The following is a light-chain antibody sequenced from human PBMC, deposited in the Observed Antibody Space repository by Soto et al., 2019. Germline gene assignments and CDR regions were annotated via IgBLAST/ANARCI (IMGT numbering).Light chain of an antibody. Sequence: QSALTQPASVSGSPGQSITISCTGTSSDIGVYDFVSWYQQHPGRAPKLLIYDVTNRPSGISDRFSGSKSGITASLTISGLQSEDEADYYCSSYTTSTTRVFGGGTKLTVL. CDR3: SSYTTSTTRV. CDR2: DVT. V-gene: IGLV2-14*01. CDR1: SSDIGVYDF. J-gene: IGLJ3*02.